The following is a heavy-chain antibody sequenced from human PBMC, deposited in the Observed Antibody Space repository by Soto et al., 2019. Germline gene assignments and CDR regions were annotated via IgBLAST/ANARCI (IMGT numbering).Heavy chain of an antibody. J-gene: IGHJ3*02. CDR1: GFTFDDYA. Sequence: GGSLRLSCAASGFTFDDYAMHWVRQAPGKGLEWVSLISGDGGSTYYADSVKGRFTISRDNSKNSLYLQMNSLRTEDTALYYCAKTEAAGYSSSWYAFDIWGQGTMVNVSS. CDR3: AKTEAAGYSSSWYAFDI. CDR2: ISGDGGST. V-gene: IGHV3-43*02. D-gene: IGHD6-13*01.